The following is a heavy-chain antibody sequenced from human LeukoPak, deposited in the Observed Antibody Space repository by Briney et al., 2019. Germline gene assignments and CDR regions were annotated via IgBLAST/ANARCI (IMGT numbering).Heavy chain of an antibody. CDR2: MNPNSGNT. CDR1: GYTFTSYY. J-gene: IGHJ4*02. V-gene: IGHV1-8*02. Sequence: ASVKVSCKASGYTFTSYYMHWVRQATGQGLEWMGWMNPNSGNTDYAQKFQGRVTMTRSTSINTAYMELSSLGSEDTAVYYCAKESGGYFPVDYWGQGTLVTVSS. CDR3: AKESGGYFPVDY. D-gene: IGHD3-22*01.